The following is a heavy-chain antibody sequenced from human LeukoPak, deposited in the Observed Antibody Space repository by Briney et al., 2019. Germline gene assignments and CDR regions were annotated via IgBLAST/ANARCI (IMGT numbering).Heavy chain of an antibody. CDR1: GFTFSSYG. Sequence: GGSLRLSCAASGFTFSSYGMHWVRQAPGKGLEWVAFIRYDGSNKYYADSVKGRFTISRGNSKNTLYLQMNSLRAEDTAVYYCAKDGGGYCSSTSCYGRGYFDYWGQGTLVTVSS. CDR3: AKDGGGYCSSTSCYGRGYFDY. V-gene: IGHV3-30*02. CDR2: IRYDGSNK. J-gene: IGHJ4*02. D-gene: IGHD2-2*01.